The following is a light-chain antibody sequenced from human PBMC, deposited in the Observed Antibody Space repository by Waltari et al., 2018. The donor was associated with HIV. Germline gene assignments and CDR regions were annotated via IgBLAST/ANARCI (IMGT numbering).Light chain of an antibody. CDR3: AAWDDSLNGYV. Sequence: QSVLPPPPSASATPGPRVPISGSGSSSNIGRYTVHWYQQLPGTAPKLLIYRNNQRPSGVPDRFSGSKSGTSASLAISGLQSEDEADYYCAAWDDSLNGYVFGTGAKVTVL. J-gene: IGLJ1*01. CDR1: SSNIGRYT. CDR2: RNN. V-gene: IGLV1-44*01.